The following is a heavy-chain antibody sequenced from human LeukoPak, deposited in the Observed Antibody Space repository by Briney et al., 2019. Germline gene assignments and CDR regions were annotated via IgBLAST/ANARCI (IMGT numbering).Heavy chain of an antibody. V-gene: IGHV3-53*01. J-gene: IGHJ4*02. CDR1: GLTVSSNY. D-gene: IGHD6-6*01. CDR3: AGAQGISARW. Sequence: PGGSLRLSCAASGLTVSSNYMNWVRQAPGKGLEWVSVMYSGGSTYYADSVKGRFTISRDNSKNTLYLQMNSLRAEDTAVYYCAGAQGISARWWGQGTLDTVSS. CDR2: MYSGGST.